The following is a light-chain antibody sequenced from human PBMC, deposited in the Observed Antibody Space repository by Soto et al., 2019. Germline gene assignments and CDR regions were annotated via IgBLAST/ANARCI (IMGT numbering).Light chain of an antibody. CDR1: RSDVGSYNL. CDR2: EGS. J-gene: IGLJ2*01. Sequence: QSALTQPASVSGSPGQSITISFTGTRSDVGSYNLVSWYQQHPGKAPKLMIYEGSKRPSGVSNRFSGSKSGNTASLTISGLQDEYEADYYCCSYAGSSTVVFGGGTKLTVL. V-gene: IGLV2-23*01. CDR3: CSYAGSSTVV.